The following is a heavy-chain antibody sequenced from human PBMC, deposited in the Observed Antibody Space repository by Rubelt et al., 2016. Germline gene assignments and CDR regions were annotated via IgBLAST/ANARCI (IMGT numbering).Heavy chain of an antibody. Sequence: QVQLVQSGAEVKKPGASVKVSCKASGYTFTSYGISWVRQAPGQGLEWMGWISAYNGTTNYAQKRQGRGTMTTDTSTSTAYMGMRSLRSDETAVDYWARDLPPFRRYNWNFPLDYWGQGTLVTVSS. CDR3: ARDLPPFRRYNWNFPLDY. V-gene: IGHV1-18*01. CDR2: ISAYNGTT. CDR1: GYTFTSYG. J-gene: IGHJ4*02. D-gene: IGHD1-7*01.